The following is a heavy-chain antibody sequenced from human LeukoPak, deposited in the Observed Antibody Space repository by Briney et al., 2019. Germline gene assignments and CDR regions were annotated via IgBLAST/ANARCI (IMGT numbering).Heavy chain of an antibody. Sequence: GRSLRLSCAASGFTFDDYAMHWVRQAPGEGLEWVSGISWNSGSIGYADSVKGRFTISRDNAKNSLYLQMNSLRAEDTALYYCAKDTGAQWLVLDYWGQGTLVTVSS. D-gene: IGHD6-19*01. CDR1: GFTFDDYA. J-gene: IGHJ4*02. CDR2: ISWNSGSI. V-gene: IGHV3-9*01. CDR3: AKDTGAQWLVLDY.